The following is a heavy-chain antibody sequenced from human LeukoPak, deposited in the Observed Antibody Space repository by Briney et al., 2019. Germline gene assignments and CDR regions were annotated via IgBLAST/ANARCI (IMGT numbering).Heavy chain of an antibody. Sequence: GGSLRLSCAASGFTFSSFWMSWVRQAPGKGLEWVAVIWYDGSNKYYADSVKGRFTISRDNSKNTLYLQMNSLRAEDTAVYYCAKDPSYCSSTSCSGYMDVWGKGTTVTVSS. J-gene: IGHJ6*03. D-gene: IGHD2-2*01. CDR2: IWYDGSNK. CDR3: AKDPSYCSSTSCSGYMDV. CDR1: GFTFSSFW. V-gene: IGHV3-33*06.